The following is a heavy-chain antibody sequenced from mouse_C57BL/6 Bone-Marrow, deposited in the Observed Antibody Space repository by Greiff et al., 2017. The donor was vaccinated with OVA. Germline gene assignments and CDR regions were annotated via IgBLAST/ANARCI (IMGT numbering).Heavy chain of an antibody. CDR3: ARRGPTGTDYAMDY. CDR1: GYTFTSYW. CDR2: IDPSDSET. J-gene: IGHJ4*01. D-gene: IGHD4-1*01. Sequence: QVQLQQPGAELVRPGSSVKLSCKASGYTFTSYWMHWVKQRPIQGLEWIGNIDPSDSETHYNQKFKDKATLTVDNSSSTAYMQLSSLTSEDSAVYYCARRGPTGTDYAMDYWGQGTSVTVSS. V-gene: IGHV1-52*01.